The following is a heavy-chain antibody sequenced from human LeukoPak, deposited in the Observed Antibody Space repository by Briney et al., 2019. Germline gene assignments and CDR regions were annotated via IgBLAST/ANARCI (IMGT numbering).Heavy chain of an antibody. Sequence: GGSLRLSCAASGFTFSSYAIHWVRQALGKGLEWVAVTSYDGGNKYYGDSVKGRFTISRDNSKNSLYLQMNSLRAEDTAVYYCARSGRGYSYGYSYWGQGTLVTVSS. D-gene: IGHD5-18*01. CDR3: ARSGRGYSYGYSY. CDR1: GFTFSSYA. CDR2: TSYDGGNK. V-gene: IGHV3-30*04. J-gene: IGHJ4*02.